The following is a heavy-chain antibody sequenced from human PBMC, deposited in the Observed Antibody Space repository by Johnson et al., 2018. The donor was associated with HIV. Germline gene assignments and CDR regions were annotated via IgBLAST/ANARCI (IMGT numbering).Heavy chain of an antibody. CDR1: GFTFSSHG. D-gene: IGHD2-2*01. V-gene: IGHV3-48*04. Sequence: VQLVESGGGVVQPGRSLRLSCAASGFTFSSHGMHWVRQAPGKGLAWVSYISSSGSTIYYADSVEGRFTISRDNAKNSLYLQMNSLRAEDTAVYYCARNGLIPAAKGVAFDIWGQGTTVTVSS. CDR3: ARNGLIPAAKGVAFDI. CDR2: ISSSGSTI. J-gene: IGHJ3*02.